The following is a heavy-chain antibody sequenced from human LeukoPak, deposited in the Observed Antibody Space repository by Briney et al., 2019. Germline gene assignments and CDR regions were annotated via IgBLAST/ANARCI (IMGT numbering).Heavy chain of an antibody. J-gene: IGHJ4*02. D-gene: IGHD2-21*02. Sequence: TGGSLRLSCAASGLTFDDYGMSWVRQAPGKGLEWVSGINWNGGSTGYADSVKGRFTISRDNAKNSLYLQMNSLRAEDTALYYCASSYCGGDCSGPFDYWGQGTLVTVSS. V-gene: IGHV3-20*04. CDR3: ASSYCGGDCSGPFDY. CDR2: INWNGGST. CDR1: GLTFDDYG.